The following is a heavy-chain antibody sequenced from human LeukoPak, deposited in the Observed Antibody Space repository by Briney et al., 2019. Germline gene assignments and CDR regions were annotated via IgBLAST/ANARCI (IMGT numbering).Heavy chain of an antibody. CDR1: GFTFSSYS. V-gene: IGHV3-23*01. CDR2: ISGSGGST. D-gene: IGHD5-18*01. Sequence: GGSLRLSCAASGFTFSSYSMNWVRQAPGKGLEWVSAISGSGGSTYYADSVKGRFTISRDNSKNTLYLQMNSLRAEDTAVYYCAKDIRGYSYGSYWGQGTLVTVSS. CDR3: AKDIRGYSYGSY. J-gene: IGHJ4*02.